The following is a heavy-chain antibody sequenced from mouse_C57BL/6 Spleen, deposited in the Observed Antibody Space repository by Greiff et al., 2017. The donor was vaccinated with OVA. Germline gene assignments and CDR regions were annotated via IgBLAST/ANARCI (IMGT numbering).Heavy chain of an antibody. CDR1: GYTFTSYW. V-gene: IGHV1-55*01. J-gene: IGHJ4*01. D-gene: IGHD2-4*01. Sequence: QVQLQQPGAELVKPGASVKMSCKASGYTFTSYWITWVKQRPGQGLEWIGDIYPGSGSTNYNEKFKSKATLTVDTSSSTAYMQLSSLTSEDTAVYYCAREGLRYAMDYWGQGTSVTVSS. CDR3: AREGLRYAMDY. CDR2: IYPGSGST.